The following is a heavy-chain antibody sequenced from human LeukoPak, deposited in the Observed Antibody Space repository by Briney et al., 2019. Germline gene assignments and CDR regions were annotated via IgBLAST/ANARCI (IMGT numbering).Heavy chain of an antibody. D-gene: IGHD6-13*01. CDR1: GYTFTRHY. V-gene: IGHV1-2*02. CDR2: ITPDTGVT. Sequence: ASVKVSCKASGYTFTRHYVHWVRQAPGQGLEWMGWITPDTGVTNSARRFQGRVTMTRDTSIATVYMELSSLKSDDTAVYYCARDRGASSWYDEFYFDSWGQGTLVTVSS. CDR3: ARDRGASSWYDEFYFDS. J-gene: IGHJ4*02.